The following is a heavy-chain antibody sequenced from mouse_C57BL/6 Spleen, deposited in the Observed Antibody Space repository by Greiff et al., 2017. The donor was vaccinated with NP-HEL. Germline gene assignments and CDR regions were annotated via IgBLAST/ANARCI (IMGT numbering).Heavy chain of an antibody. V-gene: IGHV5-9-1*02. J-gene: IGHJ2*01. D-gene: IGHD2-1*01. CDR3: TRGIYYDYFDY. Sequence: EVQGVESGEGLVKPGGSLKLSCAASGFTFSSYAMSWVRQTPEKRLEWVAYISSGGDYIYYADTVKGRFTISRDNARNTLYLQMSSLKSEDTAMYYCTRGIYYDYFDYWGQGTTLTVSS. CDR2: ISSGGDYI. CDR1: GFTFSSYA.